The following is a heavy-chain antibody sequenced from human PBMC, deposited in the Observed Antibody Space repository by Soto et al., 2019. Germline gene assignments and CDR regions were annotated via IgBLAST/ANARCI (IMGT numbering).Heavy chain of an antibody. CDR2: IYYSGST. CDR1: GGSISSSSYY. V-gene: IGHV4-39*01. J-gene: IGHJ3*02. CDR3: SCRPRLAPDVFAI. Sequence: SETLSLTCTVSGGSISSSSYYWGWIRQPPGKGLEWIGSIYYSGSTYYNPSLKSRVTISVDTSKNQFSLKLSSVTAADTAVYYCSCRPRLAPDVFAIWGQGTMVTVSS.